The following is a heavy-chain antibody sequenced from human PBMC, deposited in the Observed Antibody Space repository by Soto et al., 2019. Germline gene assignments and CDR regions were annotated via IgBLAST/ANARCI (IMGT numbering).Heavy chain of an antibody. J-gene: IGHJ4*02. D-gene: IGHD3-10*01. V-gene: IGHV3-66*01. CDR3: ATGPITMVRGLHFPY. CDR2: IYSSGST. Sequence: PGGSLRLSCAASGFTVSSNYMSWVRQAPGKGLEWVSLIYSSGSTSYADSVKGRFTISRDNSKNTLYLQMNSLRAEDTAVYYCATGPITMVRGLHFPYWGQGTLVTVSS. CDR1: GFTVSSNY.